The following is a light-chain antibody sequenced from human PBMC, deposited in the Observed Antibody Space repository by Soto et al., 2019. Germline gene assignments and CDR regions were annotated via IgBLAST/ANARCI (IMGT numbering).Light chain of an antibody. Sequence: ETVMTQSPATLSVSPGERATLSCRASQSVRNNLAWYKQKSGQAPRLLIYGASIRATGIPARFSGSGSGTDFTLTINSLQSEDFAVYYCQPYNNWPLTFGGGTKVDIK. V-gene: IGKV3D-15*01. J-gene: IGKJ4*01. CDR1: QSVRNN. CDR2: GAS. CDR3: QPYNNWPLT.